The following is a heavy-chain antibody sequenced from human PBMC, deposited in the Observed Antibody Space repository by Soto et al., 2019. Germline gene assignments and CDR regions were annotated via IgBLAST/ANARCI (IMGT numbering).Heavy chain of an antibody. CDR3: AKDHSRYDPRDGDAFDI. CDR2: ISGSGGST. D-gene: IGHD5-12*01. J-gene: IGHJ3*02. Sequence: GGSLSLSCAASGFTFSSYAMSWVRQAPGKGLEWVSAISGSGGSTYYADSVKGRFTISRDNSKNTLYLQMNSLRAEDTAVYYCAKDHSRYDPRDGDAFDIWGQGTMVTVSS. CDR1: GFTFSSYA. V-gene: IGHV3-23*01.